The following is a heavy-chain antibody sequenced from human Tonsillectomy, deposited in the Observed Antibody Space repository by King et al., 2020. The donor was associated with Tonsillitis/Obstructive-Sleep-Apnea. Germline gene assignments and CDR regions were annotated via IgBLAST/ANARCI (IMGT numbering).Heavy chain of an antibody. J-gene: IGHJ3*01. Sequence: QLVQSGGGLVQPGGTLRLSCAVSGFTLRSHWMSWVRQAPGKGLEWVANINQDGSEKYYVDSVKGRFTISRDNAENSVNLHMNSLRAEDTAVYYCGRLDDATAGDGAFDVWGQGTMVTVSS. CDR2: INQDGSEK. CDR3: GRLDDATAGDGAFDV. CDR1: GFTLRSHW. D-gene: IGHD6-13*01. V-gene: IGHV3-7*04.